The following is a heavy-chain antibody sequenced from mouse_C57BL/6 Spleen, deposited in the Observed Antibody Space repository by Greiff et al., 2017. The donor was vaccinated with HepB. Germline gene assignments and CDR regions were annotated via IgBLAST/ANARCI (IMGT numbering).Heavy chain of an antibody. D-gene: IGHD2-3*01. CDR3: ARSVGYYYYYAMDY. CDR1: GYTFTDYY. V-gene: IGHV1-26*01. J-gene: IGHJ4*01. Sequence: EVQLQQSGPELVKPGASVKISCKASGYTFTDYYMNWVKQSHGKSLEWIGDINPNNGGTSYNQKFKGKATLTVDKSSSTAYMELRSLTSEDSAVYYCARSVGYYYYYAMDYWGQGTSVTVSS. CDR2: INPNNGGT.